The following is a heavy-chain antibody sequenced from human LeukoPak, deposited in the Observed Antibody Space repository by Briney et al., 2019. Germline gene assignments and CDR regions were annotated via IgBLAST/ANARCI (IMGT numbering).Heavy chain of an antibody. Sequence: PGGSLRLSCAASGFTFSSYGMHWVRQAPGKGLEWVAVIWYDGSNKYYADSVKGRFTISRDNSKNTLYLQMNSLKTEDTAVYYCSCVGSSWYGSNYWGQGTLVTVSS. CDR2: IWYDGSNK. D-gene: IGHD6-13*01. V-gene: IGHV3-33*01. CDR3: SCVGSSWYGSNY. CDR1: GFTFSSYG. J-gene: IGHJ4*02.